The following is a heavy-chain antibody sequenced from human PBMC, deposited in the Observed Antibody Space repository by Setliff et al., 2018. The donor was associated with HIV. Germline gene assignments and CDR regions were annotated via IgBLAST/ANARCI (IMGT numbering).Heavy chain of an antibody. CDR2: INPSGGST. V-gene: IGHV1-46*01. Sequence: ASVKVSCKASGYTFTGYYMHWVRQAPGQGLEWMGIINPSGGSTSYAQKFQGRVTMTRDTSTSTVYMELSSLRSEDTAVYYCARGGTAVNYYYYYIDVWGKGTTVTVSS. CDR1: GYTFTGYY. D-gene: IGHD1-1*01. J-gene: IGHJ6*03. CDR3: ARGGTAVNYYYYYIDV.